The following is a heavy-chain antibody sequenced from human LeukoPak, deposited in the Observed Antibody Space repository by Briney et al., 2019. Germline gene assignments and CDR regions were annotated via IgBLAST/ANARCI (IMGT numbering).Heavy chain of an antibody. CDR3: ARGYSSSPGGLVV. CDR2: IYSGGST. CDR1: GFTVSSNY. Sequence: GGSLRLSCAASGFTVSSNYMSWVRQAPGKGLEWVSVIYSGGSTYYADSVKGRFTISRDNSKNTLYLQMNSLRAEDTAVYYCARGYSSSPGGLVVWGQGTLVTVSS. V-gene: IGHV3-53*01. J-gene: IGHJ4*02. D-gene: IGHD6-6*01.